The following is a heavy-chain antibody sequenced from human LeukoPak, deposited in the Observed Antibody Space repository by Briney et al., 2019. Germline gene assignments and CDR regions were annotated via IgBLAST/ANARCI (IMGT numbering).Heavy chain of an antibody. J-gene: IGHJ4*02. CDR3: ARVGAVAGTEGDY. CDR2: IYYSGST. CDR1: GGSFSGYY. Sequence: PSETLSLTCAVYGGSFSGYYWSWIRQHPGKGLEWIGYIYYSGSTYYNPSLKSRVTISVDTSKNQFSLKLSSVTAADTAVYYCARVGAVAGTEGDYWGQGTLVTVSS. D-gene: IGHD6-19*01. V-gene: IGHV4-31*11.